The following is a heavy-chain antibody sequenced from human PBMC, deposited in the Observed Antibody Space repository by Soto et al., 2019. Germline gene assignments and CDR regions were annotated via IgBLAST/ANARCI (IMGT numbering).Heavy chain of an antibody. D-gene: IGHD3-16*01. Sequence: SETLSLTCAVYGGSFSGYYWSWIRQPPGKGLEWIGEINHSGSTNYNPSLKSRVTISIDTSKNQFSLKLSSVTAADTAVYYCARDKEGLYLYYFDYWGQGTLVTVSS. J-gene: IGHJ4*02. CDR2: INHSGST. V-gene: IGHV4-34*01. CDR3: ARDKEGLYLYYFDY. CDR1: GGSFSGYY.